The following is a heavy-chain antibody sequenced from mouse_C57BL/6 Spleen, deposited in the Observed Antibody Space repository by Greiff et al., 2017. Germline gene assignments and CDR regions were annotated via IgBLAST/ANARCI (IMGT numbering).Heavy chain of an antibody. Sequence: VQVVESGAELVKPGASVKLSCKASGYTFTEYTIHWVKQRSGQGLEWIGWFYPGSGSIKYNEKFKDKATLTADKSSSTVYMELSRLTSEDSAVYVCARHEGGPIYYGYDGAWFAYWGQGTLVTVSA. V-gene: IGHV1-62-2*01. CDR2: FYPGSGSI. D-gene: IGHD2-2*01. CDR1: GYTFTEYT. J-gene: IGHJ3*01. CDR3: ARHEGGPIYYGYDGAWFAY.